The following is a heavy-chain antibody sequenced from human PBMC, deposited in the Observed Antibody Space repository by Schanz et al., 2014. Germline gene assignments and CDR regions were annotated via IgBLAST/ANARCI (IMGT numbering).Heavy chain of an antibody. CDR3: AKDLISGWSGFDY. CDR2: ISHDGNNK. CDR1: GFTFSDHF. D-gene: IGHD6-19*01. Sequence: VKLVESGGGLVQPGGSLRLSCAASGFTFSDHFMDWVRQAPGKGLEWAALISHDGNNKHYVDSVEGRFTISRDNSKNTVNLQMNSLRAEDTAVYYCAKDLISGWSGFDYWGQGTLVTVSS. J-gene: IGHJ4*02. V-gene: IGHV3-30*18.